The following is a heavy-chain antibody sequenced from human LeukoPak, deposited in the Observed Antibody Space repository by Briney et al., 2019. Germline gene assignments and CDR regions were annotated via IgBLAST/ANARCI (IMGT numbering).Heavy chain of an antibody. V-gene: IGHV4-59*08. CDR2: IYYSGST. D-gene: IGHD5-18*01. CDR3: ARGGYSYYWWFDP. J-gene: IGHJ5*02. Sequence: SETLSLTCTVSGVSISSYYWSWIRQPPGKGLEWIGYIYYSGSTNYNPSLKSRVTISVDTSKNQFSLKLSSVTAADTAVYYCARGGYSYYWWFDPWGQGTLVTVSS. CDR1: GVSISSYY.